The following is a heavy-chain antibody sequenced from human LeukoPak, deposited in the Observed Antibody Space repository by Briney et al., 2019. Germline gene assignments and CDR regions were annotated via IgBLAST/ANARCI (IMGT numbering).Heavy chain of an antibody. J-gene: IGHJ4*02. CDR2: INLNSGGT. D-gene: IGHD2-2*01. V-gene: IGHV1-2*02. CDR3: ARASFISKYCSSTSCSLEY. CDR1: GYTFTGYY. Sequence: ASVKVSCKASGYTFTGYYMHWVRQAPGQGLEWMGWINLNSGGTNYAQKFQGRVTMTRDTSISTAYMELSRLRSDDTAVYYCARASFISKYCSSTSCSLEYWGQGALVTVSS.